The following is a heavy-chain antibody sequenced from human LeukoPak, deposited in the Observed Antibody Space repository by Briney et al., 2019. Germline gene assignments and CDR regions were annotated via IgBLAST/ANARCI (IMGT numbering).Heavy chain of an antibody. V-gene: IGHV3-23*01. D-gene: IGHD5-18*01. CDR2: ISGSGGST. CDR1: GFTFSSYA. J-gene: IGHJ4*02. Sequence: GGSLRLSCAASGFTFSSYAMSWVRQAPGKGLEWVSAISGSGGSTYYADSVKGRFTISRDNSKNTLYLQMNSLRAEDTAVYYCARYPADTPDYFDYWGQGTLVTVSS. CDR3: ARYPADTPDYFDY.